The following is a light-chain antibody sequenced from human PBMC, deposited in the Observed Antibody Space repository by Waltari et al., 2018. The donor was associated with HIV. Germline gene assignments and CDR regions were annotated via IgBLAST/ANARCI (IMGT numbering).Light chain of an antibody. V-gene: IGLV4-69*01. CDR2: VNSDGSH. CDR3: QAGANGSQV. CDR1: SGHSSYA. J-gene: IGLJ3*02. Sequence: QLVLPQSPSASASLGASVKLTCTLSSGHSSYAIPWHQQQPGKGPRFVMKVNSDGSHSKGDGIPDRFAGASAGAGRYPTSCGHQSDDEDDYYCQAGANGSQVFGGGTKLTVL.